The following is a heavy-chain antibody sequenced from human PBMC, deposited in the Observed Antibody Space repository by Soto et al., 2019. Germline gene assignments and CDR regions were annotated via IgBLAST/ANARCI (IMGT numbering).Heavy chain of an antibody. CDR2: MSGSGSGT. CDR1: GFTFTTFA. V-gene: IGHV3-23*01. D-gene: IGHD3-3*01. J-gene: IGHJ6*02. Sequence: PGGSLRLSCAASGFTFTTFAMSWVRQAPGKGPEWVSAMSGSGSGTYYADSVKGRFTISRDISKNTLFLRMDSLRVEDTAVYYCARDNRDFWSGYWPQNYYGMDVWGQGTTVTVSS. CDR3: ARDNRDFWSGYWPQNYYGMDV.